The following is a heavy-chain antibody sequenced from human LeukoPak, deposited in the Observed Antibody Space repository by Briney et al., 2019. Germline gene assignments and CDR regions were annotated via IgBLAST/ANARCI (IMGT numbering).Heavy chain of an antibody. Sequence: SETLSLTCAVYGGSFSGYYWSWIRQPPGKGLEWIGEINHRGSTNYNPSLKSRVTISVDTSKSQFALKLSSVPAADTAVYYCARGDSSGYYFPHFDYWGQGTLVTVSS. CDR3: ARGDSSGYYFPHFDY. J-gene: IGHJ4*02. D-gene: IGHD3-22*01. V-gene: IGHV4-34*01. CDR2: INHRGST. CDR1: GGSFSGYY.